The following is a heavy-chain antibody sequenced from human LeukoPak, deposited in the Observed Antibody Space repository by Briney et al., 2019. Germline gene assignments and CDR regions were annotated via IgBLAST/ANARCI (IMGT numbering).Heavy chain of an antibody. D-gene: IGHD2-15*01. J-gene: IGHJ4*02. V-gene: IGHV3-30*19. CDR2: ISYDGSNK. CDR3: ARDRVVADIVVVVAATLFGYFDY. CDR1: GFTFSSYG. Sequence: PGGSLRLSCAASGFTFSSYGMHWVRQAPGKGLEWVAVISYDGSNKYYADSVKGRFTISRDNSKNTLYLQMNSLRAEDTAVYYCARDRVVADIVVVVAATLFGYFDYWGQGTLVTVSS.